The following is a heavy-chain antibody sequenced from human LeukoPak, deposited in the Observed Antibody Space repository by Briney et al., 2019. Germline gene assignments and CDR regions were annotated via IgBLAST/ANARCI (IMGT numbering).Heavy chain of an antibody. CDR3: AKLFGGGIVPAAVHA. Sequence: GGSLRLSCAASGFTVSSNYMSWVRQAPGKGLEWVSVIYSGGSTYYADSVKGRFTISRDNSKNTVYLQMNSLRAEDTAVYYCAKLFGGGIVPAAVHAWGQGTLVTVSS. D-gene: IGHD2-2*01. CDR1: GFTVSSNY. J-gene: IGHJ5*02. V-gene: IGHV3-66*01. CDR2: IYSGGST.